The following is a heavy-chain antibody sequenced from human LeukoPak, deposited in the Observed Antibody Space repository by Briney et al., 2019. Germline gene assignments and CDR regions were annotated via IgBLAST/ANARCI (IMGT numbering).Heavy chain of an antibody. CDR3: ARRVGAKRDGWFDP. CDR2: IDTNTGNP. J-gene: IGHJ5*02. D-gene: IGHD1-26*01. V-gene: IGHV7-4-1*04. CDR1: GYTLTSYA. Sequence: ASVKVSCKASGYTLTSYAMNWVRQAPGQGLEWMGWIDTNTGNPTYAQGFRRRFVFSLDTSVSMAYLQISSLKAEDTAVYYCARRVGAKRDGWFDPWGRGTLVTVSS.